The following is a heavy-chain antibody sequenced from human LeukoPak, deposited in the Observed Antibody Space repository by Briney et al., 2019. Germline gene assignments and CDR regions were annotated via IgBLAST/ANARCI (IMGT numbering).Heavy chain of an antibody. CDR3: ARDVRFLEWLSYIWFDP. CDR2: INPSGGST. Sequence: ASVTVSCKASGYTFTSYYMHWVRQAPGQGLEWMGIINPSGGSTSYAQKFQGRVTMTRDTSTSTVYMELSSLRSEDTAVYYCARDVRFLEWLSYIWFDPWGQGTLVTVSS. J-gene: IGHJ5*02. V-gene: IGHV1-46*01. CDR1: GYTFTSYY. D-gene: IGHD3-3*01.